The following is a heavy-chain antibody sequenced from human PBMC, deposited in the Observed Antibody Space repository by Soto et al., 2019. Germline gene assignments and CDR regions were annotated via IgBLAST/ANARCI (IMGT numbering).Heavy chain of an antibody. Sequence: SETRSLTCAVYGGSFSGYYWSWIRQPPGKGLEWIGEINHSGSTNYNPSLKSRVTISVXXXKXXXXLKLXSXXAAXTAVYYCARGWAAAAPVGPWGQGTLVTVSS. J-gene: IGHJ5*02. D-gene: IGHD6-13*01. CDR1: GGSFSGYY. CDR3: ARGWAAAAPVGP. CDR2: INHSGST. V-gene: IGHV4-34*01.